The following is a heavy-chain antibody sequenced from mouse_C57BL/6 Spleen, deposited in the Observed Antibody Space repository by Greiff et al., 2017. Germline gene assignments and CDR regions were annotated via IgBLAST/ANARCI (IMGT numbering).Heavy chain of an antibody. CDR3: ERHEDDYYCSRYAMDY. Sequence: VQLQQSGAELVKPGASVKLSCKASGYTFAEYTIHWVKQRTGPGLEWSGWFYPGSGSLKYNEKFKDNATLTAVKSSSPVSMELSRLKSEDSAVYFCERHEDDYYCSRYAMDYWGQGPAVTVSS. CDR1: GYTFAEYT. V-gene: IGHV1-62-2*01. CDR2: FYPGSGSL. J-gene: IGHJ4*01. D-gene: IGHD1-1*01.